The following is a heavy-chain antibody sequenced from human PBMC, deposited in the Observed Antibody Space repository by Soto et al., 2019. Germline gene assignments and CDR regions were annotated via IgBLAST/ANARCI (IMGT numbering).Heavy chain of an antibody. J-gene: IGHJ4*02. CDR2: INGRSNYV. D-gene: IGHD1-26*01. CDR3: AREDGVVGSSSAFDH. CDR1: GFTFSTYT. V-gene: IGHV3-21*01. Sequence: EVQVVESGGGLVKPGGSLRLSCVFSGFTFSTYTMNWVRQAPGKGLAWVSSINGRSNYVYYADSVKGRFTISRVNAKNSLCLQMNRLRAEDTAIYYCAREDGVVGSSSAFDHWGLGTLVTVSS.